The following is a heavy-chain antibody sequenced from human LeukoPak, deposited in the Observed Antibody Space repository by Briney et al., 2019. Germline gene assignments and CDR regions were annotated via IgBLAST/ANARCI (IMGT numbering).Heavy chain of an antibody. CDR3: ARVEWFRGYGDYDLYYYYMDV. CDR1: GYTFTSYG. Sequence: ASVKVSCKASGYTFTSYGINWVRQATGQGLEWMGWMNPNSGNTGYAQKFQGRVTMTRNTSISTAYMELSSLRSEDTAVYYCARVEWFRGYGDYDLYYYYMDVWGKGTTVTVSS. V-gene: IGHV1-8*01. D-gene: IGHD4-17*01. CDR2: MNPNSGNT. J-gene: IGHJ6*03.